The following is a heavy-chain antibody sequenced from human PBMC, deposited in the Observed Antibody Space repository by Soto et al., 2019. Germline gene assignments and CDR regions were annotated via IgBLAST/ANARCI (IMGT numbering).Heavy chain of an antibody. CDR1: GFTFSDYY. V-gene: IGHV3-11*01. CDR3: ARSGIMITFGGVIDAFDN. CDR2: SSSSGSTI. J-gene: IGHJ3*02. D-gene: IGHD3-16*01. Sequence: QVQLVESGGGLVKAGGSLRLSCAASGFTFSDYYMSWIRQAPGQGREWVSYSSSSGSTIYYADSVKGRFTISRDNAKHSLDLQMNSLTAEDTAVYYCARSGIMITFGGVIDAFDNWGPGTMVTVSS.